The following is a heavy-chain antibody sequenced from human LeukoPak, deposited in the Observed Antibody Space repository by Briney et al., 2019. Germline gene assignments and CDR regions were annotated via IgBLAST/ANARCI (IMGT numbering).Heavy chain of an antibody. V-gene: IGHV1-3*01. J-gene: IGHJ5*02. Sequence: ASVKVSCKASGYTFTSYAMHWVRQAPGQRLEWMGWINAGNGNTKYSQKFQGRVTITRDTSASTAYMELSSLRSEDTAVYYRARGIKQLANWFDPWGQGTLVTVSS. D-gene: IGHD6-13*01. CDR1: GYTFTSYA. CDR3: ARGIKQLANWFDP. CDR2: INAGNGNT.